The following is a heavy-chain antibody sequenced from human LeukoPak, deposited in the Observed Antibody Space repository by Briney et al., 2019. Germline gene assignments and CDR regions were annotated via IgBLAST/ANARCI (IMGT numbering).Heavy chain of an antibody. V-gene: IGHV3-11*01. D-gene: IGHD4-23*01. J-gene: IGHJ5*01. CDR3: ARDRGNSDPGDWFDS. Sequence: SGGSLRLSCAASGFTFSDYYMSWIRQAPGKGLEWVSYISGSGSTVYYAASVRGRFTISRDNAKNSLFLQMNSLGAEDTAVHYCARDRGNSDPGDWFDSWGQGTLVTVSS. CDR1: GFTFSDYY. CDR2: ISGSGSTV.